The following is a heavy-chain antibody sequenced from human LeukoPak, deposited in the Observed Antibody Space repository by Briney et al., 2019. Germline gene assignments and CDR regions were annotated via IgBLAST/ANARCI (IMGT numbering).Heavy chain of an antibody. V-gene: IGHV3-7*03. D-gene: IGHD3-22*01. Sequence: GGSLRLSCAASGFTFSSYWMSWVRQAPGKGLEWVANIKQDGSEKYYVDSVKGRFTISRDNAKNSLYLQMNSLRAEDTAVYYRARDLGYYDSSGYYDDAFDIWGQGTMVTVSS. J-gene: IGHJ3*02. CDR3: ARDLGYYDSSGYYDDAFDI. CDR2: IKQDGSEK. CDR1: GFTFSSYW.